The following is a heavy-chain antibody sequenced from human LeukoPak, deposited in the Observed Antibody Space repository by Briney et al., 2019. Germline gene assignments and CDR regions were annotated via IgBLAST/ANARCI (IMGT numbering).Heavy chain of an antibody. CDR1: GFTLSSYS. Sequence: QPGGSLRLSCATSGFTLSSYSMNWVRQAPGKGLEWVSYISSGSTTIYYADSVKGRFTVSRDNAKNSLYLQMSSLRAEDTAVYYCARGGRILGTVISGYSYDASHLDAFDIWGQGTTVTVSS. CDR3: ARGGRILGTVISGYSYDASHLDAFDI. V-gene: IGHV3-48*01. J-gene: IGHJ3*02. CDR2: ISSGSTTI. D-gene: IGHD3-22*01.